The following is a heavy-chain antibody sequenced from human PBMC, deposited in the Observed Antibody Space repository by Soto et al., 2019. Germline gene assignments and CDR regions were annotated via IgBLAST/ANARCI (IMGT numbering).Heavy chain of an antibody. Sequence: GGSLRLSCAASGFTFSSYSMNWVRQAPGKGLEWVSSISSSSSYIYYADSVKGRFTISRDNAKNSLYLQMNSLRAEDTAVYYCARDNHYYGSGSYYPLDYWGQGTLVTVSS. CDR1: GFTFSSYS. CDR2: ISSSSSYI. D-gene: IGHD3-10*01. J-gene: IGHJ4*02. V-gene: IGHV3-21*01. CDR3: ARDNHYYGSGSYYPLDY.